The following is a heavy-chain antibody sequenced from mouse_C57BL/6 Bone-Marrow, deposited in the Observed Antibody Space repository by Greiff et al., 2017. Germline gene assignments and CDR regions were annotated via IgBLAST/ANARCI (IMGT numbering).Heavy chain of an antibody. CDR1: GYAFSSSW. Sequence: QVQLQQSGPELVKPGASVKISCKASGYAFSSSWMNWVKQRPGKGLEWIGRIYPGDGDTNYNGKFKGKATLTADKSSSTAYMQLSSLTSEDAAVYFCTRVLRQFAYWGQGTLVTVSA. V-gene: IGHV1-82*01. D-gene: IGHD1-2*01. CDR2: IYPGDGDT. CDR3: TRVLRQFAY. J-gene: IGHJ3*01.